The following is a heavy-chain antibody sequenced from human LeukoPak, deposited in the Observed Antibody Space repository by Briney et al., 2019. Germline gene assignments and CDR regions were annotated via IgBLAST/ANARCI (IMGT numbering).Heavy chain of an antibody. CDR2: IWYDGSNK. D-gene: IGHD2-15*01. J-gene: IGHJ4*02. Sequence: GGCLRLSCAASGFTFSSYGMYWVRQAPGKGLEWVAVIWYDGSNKYYADSVKGRFTISRDNSKNTLYLQMNSLRAEDTAVYYCVRELEGGLGDYWGQGALFTVSS. V-gene: IGHV3-33*07. CDR3: VRELEGGLGDY. CDR1: GFTFSSYG.